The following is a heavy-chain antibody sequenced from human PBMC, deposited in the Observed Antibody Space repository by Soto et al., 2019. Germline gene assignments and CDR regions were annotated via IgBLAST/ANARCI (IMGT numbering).Heavy chain of an antibody. J-gene: IGHJ5*02. D-gene: IGHD6-19*01. CDR3: ARHRAVAGPPMNWFDP. Sequence: GESLNLSCKGSGYSFTSYWISWVRQMPGKGLEWMGRIDPSDSYTNYSPSFQGHVTISADKSISTAYLQWSSLKASDTAMYYWARHRAVAGPPMNWFDPWGQGTLVTVSS. CDR2: IDPSDSYT. V-gene: IGHV5-10-1*01. CDR1: GYSFTSYW.